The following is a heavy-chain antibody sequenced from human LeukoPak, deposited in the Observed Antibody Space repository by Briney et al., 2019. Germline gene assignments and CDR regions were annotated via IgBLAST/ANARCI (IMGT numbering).Heavy chain of an antibody. CDR3: ATAIVVPAATMSGSDY. V-gene: IGHV3-66*01. J-gene: IGHJ4*02. D-gene: IGHD2-2*01. CDR2: IYSGGST. Sequence: GGSLRLSCAASGFTVSSNYMSWVRQAPGKGLEWVSVIYSGGSTYYADSAKGRFTISRDNSKNTLYLQMNSLRAEDTAVYYCATAIVVPAATMSGSDYWGQGTLVTVSS. CDR1: GFTVSSNY.